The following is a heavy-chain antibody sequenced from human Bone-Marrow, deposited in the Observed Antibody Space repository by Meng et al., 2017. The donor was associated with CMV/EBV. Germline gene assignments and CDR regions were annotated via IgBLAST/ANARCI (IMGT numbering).Heavy chain of an antibody. CDR3: VRVGGGYPCDY. CDR1: GFTFRSYE. J-gene: IGHJ4*02. Sequence: GESLKISCAASGFTFRSYEMNWVRQAPGKGLEWVSYISSSGSTKYYADSVKGRSTISRDNAQKILYLQMNSLRVDDTAVYYCVRVGGGYPCDYWGQGILVTFAS. V-gene: IGHV3-48*03. D-gene: IGHD3-22*01. CDR2: ISSSGSTK.